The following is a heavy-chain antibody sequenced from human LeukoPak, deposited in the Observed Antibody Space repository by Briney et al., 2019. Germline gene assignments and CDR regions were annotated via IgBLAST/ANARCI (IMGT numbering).Heavy chain of an antibody. CDR3: ARVDHPVGY. V-gene: IGHV1-69*04. CDR2: IIPILGIA. J-gene: IGHJ4*02. D-gene: IGHD1-14*01. CDR1: GGTFSSYA. Sequence: KVSCKASGGTFSSYAISWVRQAPGQGLEWMGRIIPILGIANYAQKFQGRVTITADKSTSTAYMELSSLRSEDTAVYYCARVDHPVGYWGQGTLVTVSS.